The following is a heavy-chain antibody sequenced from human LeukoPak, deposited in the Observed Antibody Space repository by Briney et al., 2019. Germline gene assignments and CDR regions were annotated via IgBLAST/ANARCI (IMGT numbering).Heavy chain of an antibody. CDR1: GGSFSGYY. J-gene: IGHJ3*02. V-gene: IGHV4-34*01. D-gene: IGHD3-10*01. Sequence: KTSETLSLACAVYGGSFSGYYWSWIRQPPGKGLEWIGEINHSGSTNYNPSLKSRVTISVDTSKNQFSLKLSSVTAADTAVYYCARGRGGVWFGNRAFDIWGQGTMVTVSS. CDR3: ARGRGGVWFGNRAFDI. CDR2: INHSGST.